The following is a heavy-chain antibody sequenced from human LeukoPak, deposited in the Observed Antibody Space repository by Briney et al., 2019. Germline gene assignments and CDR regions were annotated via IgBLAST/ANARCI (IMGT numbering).Heavy chain of an antibody. V-gene: IGHV5-51*01. J-gene: IGHJ4*02. Sequence: GASLKISCKGSGYSFTSYWIGWVRQMPGKGLEWMGIIYPGGSDTRYSPSFQGKVTISADKYIITAYLQWSSLKASDTAMYYCARRDLGYCSSTSCYTFDYWGQGTLVTVSS. CDR2: IYPGGSDT. CDR3: ARRDLGYCSSTSCYTFDY. CDR1: GYSFTSYW. D-gene: IGHD2-2*02.